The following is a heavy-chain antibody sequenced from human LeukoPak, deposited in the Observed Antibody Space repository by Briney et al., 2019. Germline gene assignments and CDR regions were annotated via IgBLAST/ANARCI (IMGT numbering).Heavy chain of an antibody. CDR3: ASFLRGFDY. CDR2: IYHSGST. CDR1: GGSISSGGYS. J-gene: IGHJ4*02. V-gene: IGHV4-30-2*05. D-gene: IGHD2/OR15-2a*01. Sequence: SETLSLTCAVSGGSISSGGYSWSWIRQPPGKGLEWIGYIYHSGSTYYNPSLKSRVTISVDTSKNQLSLKLSSVTAADTAVYYCASFLRGFDYWGQGTLVTVSS.